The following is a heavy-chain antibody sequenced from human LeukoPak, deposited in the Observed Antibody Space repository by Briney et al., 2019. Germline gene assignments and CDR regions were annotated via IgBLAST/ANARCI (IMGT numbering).Heavy chain of an antibody. CDR2: INPNSGGT. V-gene: IGHV1-2*02. Sequence: ASVKVSCKASGYTFTGYYMRWVRQAPGQGLEWMGWINPNSGGTNYAQKFQGRVTMTRDTSISTAYMELSRLRSDDTAVYYCARVPLWELHRFDPWGQGTLVTVSS. CDR1: GYTFTGYY. D-gene: IGHD1-26*01. J-gene: IGHJ5*02. CDR3: ARVPLWELHRFDP.